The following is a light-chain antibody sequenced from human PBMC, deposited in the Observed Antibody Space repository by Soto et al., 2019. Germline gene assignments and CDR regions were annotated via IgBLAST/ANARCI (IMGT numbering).Light chain of an antibody. Sequence: TQSPGTRSLSPGERATLSCRASQSVSYYLAWYQQKPGQAPRLLIDGASTRAAGIPPRFSGSGSGTEFTLTLSTLQSEDLAVYYCQQSNKWLITFDGRTEVDIK. V-gene: IGKV3-15*01. CDR2: GAS. J-gene: IGKJ4*01. CDR1: QSVSYY. CDR3: QQSNKWLIT.